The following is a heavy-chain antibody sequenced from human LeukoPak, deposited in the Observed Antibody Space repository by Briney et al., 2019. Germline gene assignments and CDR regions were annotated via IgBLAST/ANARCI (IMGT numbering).Heavy chain of an antibody. D-gene: IGHD3-22*01. V-gene: IGHV6-1*01. Sequence: SQTLSLTCAISGDSVSSNDAAWNWIRQSPSRGLESLGRTYYRSQWYPEYGGSVKSRLTINPDTSKNQLSLQLNSVTPEDTAVYYCARDTISGYYSFDYWGQGTLVTVST. CDR1: GDSVSSNDAA. J-gene: IGHJ4*02. CDR2: TYYRSQWYP. CDR3: ARDTISGYYSFDY.